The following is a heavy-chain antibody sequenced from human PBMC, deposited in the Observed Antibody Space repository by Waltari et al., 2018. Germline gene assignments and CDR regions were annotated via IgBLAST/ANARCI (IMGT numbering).Heavy chain of an antibody. Sequence: VQLVESGGGVVQPGRSLRLSCAASGFTFSSYGMSWVRQAPGKGLEWVANIKQDGSEKYYVDSVKGRFTISRDNAKNSLYLQMNSLRAEDTAVYYCARSTGYSSGWTDYWGQGTLVTVSS. J-gene: IGHJ4*02. D-gene: IGHD6-19*01. CDR3: ARSTGYSSGWTDY. CDR1: GFTFSSYG. V-gene: IGHV3-7*01. CDR2: IKQDGSEK.